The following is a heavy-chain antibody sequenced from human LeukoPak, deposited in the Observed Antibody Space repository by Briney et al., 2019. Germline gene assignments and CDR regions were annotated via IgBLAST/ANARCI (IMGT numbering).Heavy chain of an antibody. D-gene: IGHD1-26*01. CDR3: ARDSYSGELLP. Sequence: ASVKVSCKASKYTFTGYYMHWVRQAPRQGLEWMGWINPNTGGTDYAQKFQGRVTMTRDTSISTAYMELSRLRSDDTAVYYCARDSYSGELLPWGQGTLVTVSS. V-gene: IGHV1-2*02. CDR2: INPNTGGT. CDR1: KYTFTGYY. J-gene: IGHJ4*02.